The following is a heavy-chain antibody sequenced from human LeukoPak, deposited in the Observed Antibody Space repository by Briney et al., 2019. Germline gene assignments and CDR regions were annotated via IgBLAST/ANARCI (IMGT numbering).Heavy chain of an antibody. CDR3: AKDTPTTGYHLDS. V-gene: IGHV3-30*02. CDR1: GFTFSSYG. J-gene: IGHJ4*02. CDR2: IRYDGSDK. Sequence: GGSLRLSCAASGFTFSSYGMHWVRQAPGKGLDWLAFIRYDGSDKSYADSVKGRFTISRDNSENTLYLQINSLRVEDTAVYYCAKDTPTTGYHLDSWGQGTLVTVSS. D-gene: IGHD1-1*01.